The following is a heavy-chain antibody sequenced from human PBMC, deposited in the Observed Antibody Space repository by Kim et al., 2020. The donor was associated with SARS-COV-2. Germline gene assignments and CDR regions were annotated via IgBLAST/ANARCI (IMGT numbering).Heavy chain of an antibody. Sequence: GGSLRLSCAASGFTVSSSYMSWVRQAPGKGLEWVAVIYSGGTTSYADSVKGRFTISRDKGKNMVYLQMTSLRTEDTAVYFCARGGDILTGYTFDFWGQGSLVTVSS. CDR1: GFTVSSSY. CDR2: IYSGGTT. J-gene: IGHJ4*02. V-gene: IGHV3-66*02. CDR3: ARGGDILTGYTFDF. D-gene: IGHD3-9*01.